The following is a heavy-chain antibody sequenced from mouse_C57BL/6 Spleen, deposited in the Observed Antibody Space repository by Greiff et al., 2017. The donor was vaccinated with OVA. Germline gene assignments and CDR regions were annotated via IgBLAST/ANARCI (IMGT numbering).Heavy chain of an antibody. V-gene: IGHV1-18*01. CDR3: AKVVEGDMDV. D-gene: IGHD1-1*01. CDR2: INPNNGGT. J-gene: IGHJ4*01. CDR1: GYTFTDYY. Sequence: VQLQQPGPELVKPGASVKIPCKASGYTFTDYYMDWVKQSHGKSLEWIGDINPNNGGTIYNQKFKSKATLTVDKSSSTAYMDLRSLTSEDTAVYYCAKVVEGDMDVWGQGTSVTVSS.